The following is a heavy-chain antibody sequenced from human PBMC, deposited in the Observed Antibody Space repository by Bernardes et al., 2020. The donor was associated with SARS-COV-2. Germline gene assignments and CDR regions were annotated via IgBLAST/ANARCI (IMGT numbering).Heavy chain of an antibody. CDR1: GSSITPYY. J-gene: IGHJ5*02. CDR2: IYYSGST. Sequence: SETLSRTCSVSGSSITPYYWSWIRQPPGKGLEWIGSIYYSGSTNYNPSLKSRVTISVDTPKNQFSLKMNSVTAADTAVYFCARDSTMIRGDPKGAWFDPWGQGTLVTVSS. V-gene: IGHV4-59*01. CDR3: ARDSTMIRGDPKGAWFDP. D-gene: IGHD3-10*01.